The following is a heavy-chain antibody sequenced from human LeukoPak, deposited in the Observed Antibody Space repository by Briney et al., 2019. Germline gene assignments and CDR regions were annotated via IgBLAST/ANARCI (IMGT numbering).Heavy chain of an antibody. CDR2: IYNSGST. Sequence: PSETLSLTCTVSGGSISSYYWSWIRQPPGKGLEWNGYIYNSGSTNYNPSLESRVTISVDTSKNQVSLKLSSVTAADTAVYYCARDYSSSNYYYYYMDVWGKGTTVTVSS. CDR1: GGSISSYY. D-gene: IGHD6-6*01. J-gene: IGHJ6*03. CDR3: ARDYSSSNYYYYYMDV. V-gene: IGHV4-59*01.